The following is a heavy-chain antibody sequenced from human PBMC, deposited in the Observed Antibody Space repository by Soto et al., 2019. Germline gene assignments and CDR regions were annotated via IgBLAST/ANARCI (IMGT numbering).Heavy chain of an antibody. J-gene: IGHJ3*02. CDR3: VRDEAHYDILTGSSLGRAFDI. CDR1: NASISSSNW. Sequence: QVQLQESGPSLVKPSGTLSLTCVITNASISSSNWWSWVRQAPGKGLEWIGEIYHTGRTNYAPSLKGRVTMSMDKSSTRFSLRLTSLTAADTAVYYCVRDEAHYDILTGSSLGRAFDIWGQGTMVTVSS. CDR2: IYHTGRT. D-gene: IGHD3-9*01. V-gene: IGHV4-4*02.